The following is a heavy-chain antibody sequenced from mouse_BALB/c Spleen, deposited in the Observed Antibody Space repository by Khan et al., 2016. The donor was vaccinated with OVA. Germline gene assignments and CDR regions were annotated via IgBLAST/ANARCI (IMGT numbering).Heavy chain of an antibody. CDR1: GYSITSDYA. CDR2: ISSNGST. V-gene: IGHV3-2*02. Sequence: EVQLQESGPGLVKPSQSLSPTCTVTGYSITSDYAWNWIRQFPGNKLEWVGYISSNGSTSYNPSLQSRISITRDTAKNQFFLHLNSVTTEDTATYYCARSLYYSDSYAMDYWGQGTSVTVSS. J-gene: IGHJ4*01. CDR3: ARSLYYSDSYAMDY. D-gene: IGHD2-13*01.